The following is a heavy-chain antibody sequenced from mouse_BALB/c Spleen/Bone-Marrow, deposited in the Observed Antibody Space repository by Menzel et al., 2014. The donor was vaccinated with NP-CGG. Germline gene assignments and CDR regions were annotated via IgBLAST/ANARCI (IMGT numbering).Heavy chain of an antibody. J-gene: IGHJ2*01. D-gene: IGHD4-1*01. CDR3: TRGGNWDDFDY. CDR1: GFTFSSFG. CDR2: ISSGSSTI. Sequence: VESGGGLVQPGGSRKLSCAASGFTFSSFGMHWVRQAPEKWLEWVAYISSGSSTIFYADTVKGRFTVSRDNPKNTLFLQMTSLRSEDTAMYYCTRGGNWDDFDYWGQGTTLTVSS. V-gene: IGHV5-17*02.